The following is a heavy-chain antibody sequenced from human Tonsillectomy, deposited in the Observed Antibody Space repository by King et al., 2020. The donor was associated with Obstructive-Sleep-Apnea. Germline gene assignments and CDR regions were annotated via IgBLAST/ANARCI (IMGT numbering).Heavy chain of an antibody. D-gene: IGHD5-18*01. CDR2: FYFSGST. CDR1: GGSISSSSYY. V-gene: IGHV4-39*07. J-gene: IGHJ5*02. Sequence: GAGLGGPAGTLSLTCTVSGGSISSSSYYWGWIRQPPGKGLEWIGSFYFSGSTYYSPSLKSRVTISVDSSKNQFSLKLSSVTAGDTAVYYCARDRSGYSYGYVVSWGQGTLVTVSS. CDR3: ARDRSGYSYGYVVS.